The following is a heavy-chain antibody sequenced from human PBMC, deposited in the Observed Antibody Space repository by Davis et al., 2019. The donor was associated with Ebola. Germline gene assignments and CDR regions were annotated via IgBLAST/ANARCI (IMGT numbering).Heavy chain of an antibody. Sequence: ASVKVSCKASGYTFTGYFIHWVRQAPGQGLEWMGWIDPDTIGTNYAQKFQGRVTMTRDTSISTAYMELSRLRSDDTAVYYCARSPPHHYNYHMDVWGKGTTVTVSS. CDR2: IDPDTIGT. CDR3: ARSPPHHYNYHMDV. J-gene: IGHJ6*03. CDR1: GYTFTGYF. V-gene: IGHV1-2*02.